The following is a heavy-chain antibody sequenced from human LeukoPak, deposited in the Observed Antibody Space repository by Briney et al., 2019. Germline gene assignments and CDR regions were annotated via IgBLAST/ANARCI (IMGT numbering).Heavy chain of an antibody. J-gene: IGHJ4*02. CDR2: IKSETDGGTT. CDR3: AKTVVVITFRFDS. V-gene: IGHV3-15*07. Sequence: PGGSLRLSCAASGFTFSSAWMNWVRQAPGKGLEWVGRIKSETDGGTTDYAAPVKGTFTISRDDSENTLYLQMNSLKTEDTAVYYCAKTVVVITFRFDSWGQGSLVTVSS. CDR1: GFTFSSAW. D-gene: IGHD2-21*01.